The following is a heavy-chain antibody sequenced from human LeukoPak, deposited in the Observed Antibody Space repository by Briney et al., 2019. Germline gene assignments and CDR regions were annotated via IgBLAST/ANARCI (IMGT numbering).Heavy chain of an antibody. V-gene: IGHV4-4*09. J-gene: IGHJ6*03. CDR2: IYTSGST. D-gene: IGHD4-17*01. CDR1: GGSISSYY. Sequence: SETLSLTCTVSGGSISSYYWSWIRQPPGKGLEWIGYIYTSGSTNYNPSLKSRVTISVDTSKNQFSLKLSSVTAADTAVYYCARLHDCGDYYYYYYYMDVWGKGTTVTVSS. CDR3: ARLHDCGDYYYYYYYMDV.